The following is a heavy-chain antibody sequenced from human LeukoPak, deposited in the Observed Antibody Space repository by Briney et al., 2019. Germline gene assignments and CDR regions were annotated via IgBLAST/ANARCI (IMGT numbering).Heavy chain of an antibody. Sequence: PSETLSLTCTVSGGSISSYYWSWIRQPPGKGLEWIGYIYYSGSTNYNPSLKSRVTISVDTSKNQFSLKLSSVTAADTAVYYCARESRDGAIRYWGQGTLVTVSS. CDR2: IYYSGST. V-gene: IGHV4-59*01. D-gene: IGHD5-24*01. CDR1: GGSISSYY. J-gene: IGHJ4*02. CDR3: ARESRDGAIRY.